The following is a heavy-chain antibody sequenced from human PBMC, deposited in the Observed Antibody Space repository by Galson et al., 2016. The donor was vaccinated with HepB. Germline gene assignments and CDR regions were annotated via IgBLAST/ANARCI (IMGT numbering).Heavy chain of an antibody. CDR3: AREALLLWVGELPGQYYYGMDV. J-gene: IGHJ6*02. V-gene: IGHV4-59*02. D-gene: IGHD3-10*01. CDR2: VYNSGHT. CDR1: GASVSDYY. Sequence: VSGASVSDYYWNWIRQSPGKGLEWIGIVYNSGHTYYNPSLESRVTISLDASKNQFFLDLSSLTAADTAVYYCAREALLLWVGELPGQYYYGMDVWGQGTTVTVSS.